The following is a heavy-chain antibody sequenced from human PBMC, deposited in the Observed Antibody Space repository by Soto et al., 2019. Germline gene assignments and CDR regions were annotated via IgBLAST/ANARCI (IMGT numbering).Heavy chain of an antibody. CDR3: ARGRLNATKSGARGAFEI. J-gene: IGHJ3*02. Sequence: QVQLVQSGAEVQKPGSSVKVSCKASGGTLDSQGISWFRQAPGQGLEWMGRITPVSETANYAQRFQGRVTITADKSTSTAYMELSGLKSDDTAVYYCARGRLNATKSGARGAFEIWGQGTMMIVSS. V-gene: IGHV1-69*06. D-gene: IGHD1-26*01. CDR1: GGTLDSQG. CDR2: ITPVSETA.